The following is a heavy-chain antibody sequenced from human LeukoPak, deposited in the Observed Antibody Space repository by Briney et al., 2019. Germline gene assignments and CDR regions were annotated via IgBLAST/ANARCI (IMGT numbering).Heavy chain of an antibody. D-gene: IGHD6-13*01. V-gene: IGHV3-23*01. J-gene: IGHJ6*02. CDR3: AKDLLAAAGNYYYYYGMDV. Sequence: PGGSLRLSCTASGFTFGSSWMNWVRQFPGKGLEWVSAISGSGGSTYYADSVKGRFTISRDNSKNTLYLQMNSLRAEDTAVYYCAKDLLAAAGNYYYYYGMDVWGQGTTVTVSS. CDR2: ISGSGGST. CDR1: GFTFGSSW.